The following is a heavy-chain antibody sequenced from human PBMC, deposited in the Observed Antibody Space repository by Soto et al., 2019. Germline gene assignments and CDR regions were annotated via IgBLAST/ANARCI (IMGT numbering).Heavy chain of an antibody. CDR2: IWYDGSNK. V-gene: IGHV3-33*01. CDR1: GFTFSSYG. CDR3: ARDIDSSSWYYYGMDV. D-gene: IGHD6-13*01. J-gene: IGHJ6*02. Sequence: GGSLRLSCAASGFTFSSYGMHWVRQAPGKGLEWVAVIWYDGSNKYYADSVKGRFTISRDNSKNTLYLQMNSLRAEDTAVYYCARDIDSSSWYYYGMDVWGQGTTVTVSS.